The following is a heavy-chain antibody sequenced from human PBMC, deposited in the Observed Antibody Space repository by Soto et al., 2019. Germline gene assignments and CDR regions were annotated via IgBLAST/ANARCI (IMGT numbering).Heavy chain of an antibody. V-gene: IGHV1-69*06. CDR3: ARGVYGSENYYTGPSAFAL. J-gene: IGHJ3*01. D-gene: IGHD3-10*01. Sequence: QVQLEQSGAEVKKPGSSVKVSCKASGGTLSDHGVAWLRQAPGPGLEWMGGTIPVFNTAKYAQTFQGRVTVTAEKVSNIAYMDLSSLRSAGTLLYFCARGVYGSENYYTGPSAFALWGQGKMVIVSS. CDR2: TIPVFNTA. CDR1: GGTLSDHG.